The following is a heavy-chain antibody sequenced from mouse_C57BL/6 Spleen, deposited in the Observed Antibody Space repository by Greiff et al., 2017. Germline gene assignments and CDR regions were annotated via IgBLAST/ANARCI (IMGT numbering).Heavy chain of an antibody. J-gene: IGHJ1*03. CDR1: GYTFTSYW. CDR3: ARYYCGSSFYWYFDV. CDR2: IDPSDSYT. V-gene: IGHV1-69*01. D-gene: IGHD1-1*01. Sequence: VQLQQPGAELVMPGASVKLSCKASGYTFTSYWMHWVKQRPGQGLEWIGEIDPSDSYTNYNQKFKGKSTLTVDKSSSTAYMQLSSLTSEDSAVYYGARYYCGSSFYWYFDVWGTGTTVTVSS.